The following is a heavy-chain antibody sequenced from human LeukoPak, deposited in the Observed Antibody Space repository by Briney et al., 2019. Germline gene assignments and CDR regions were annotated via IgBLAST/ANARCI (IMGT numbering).Heavy chain of an antibody. Sequence: GGSLRLSCAASGFTFSSYGMSWVRQAPGKGLERVSLISGSGGSTYYADSVKGRFTISRDNSKNTLYLQMNSLRAEDTAVYYCAKAQSSAWYPSFDYWGQGTLVTVSS. D-gene: IGHD6-19*01. CDR3: AKAQSSAWYPSFDY. V-gene: IGHV3-23*01. CDR2: ISGSGGST. J-gene: IGHJ4*02. CDR1: GFTFSSYG.